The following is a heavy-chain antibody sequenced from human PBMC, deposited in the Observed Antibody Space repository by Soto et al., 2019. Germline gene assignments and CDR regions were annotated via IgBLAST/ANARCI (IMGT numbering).Heavy chain of an antibody. CDR1: GGSFSGYY. V-gene: IGHV4-34*01. CDR3: ASVDITMVRGVMIYYGMDV. Sequence: SETLSLTCAVYGGSFSGYYWSWIRQPPGKGLEWIGEINHSGSTNYNPSLKSRVTISVDTSKNQFSLKLSSVTAADTAVYYCASVDITMVRGVMIYYGMDVWGQGTTVTVSS. D-gene: IGHD3-10*01. J-gene: IGHJ6*02. CDR2: INHSGST.